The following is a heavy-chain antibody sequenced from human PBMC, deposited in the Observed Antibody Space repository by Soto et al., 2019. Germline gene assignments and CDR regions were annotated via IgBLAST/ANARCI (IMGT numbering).Heavy chain of an antibody. V-gene: IGHV3-21*01. CDR3: ARAEGGYYYGMDV. D-gene: IGHD3-16*01. Sequence: PGGSLRLSCAASGFTFRNNVLSWVRQAPGKGLEWVSSISSSSSYIYYADSVKGRFTISRDNAKNSLYLQMNSLRAEDTAVYYCARAEGGYYYGMDVWGQGTAVTVSS. CDR1: GFTFRNNV. CDR2: ISSSSSYI. J-gene: IGHJ6*02.